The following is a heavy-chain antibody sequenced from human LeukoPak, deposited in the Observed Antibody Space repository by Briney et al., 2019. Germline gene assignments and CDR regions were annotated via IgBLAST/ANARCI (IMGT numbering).Heavy chain of an antibody. CDR3: ARDLGVMVRAFDI. J-gene: IGHJ3*02. D-gene: IGHD5-18*01. CDR1: GGSISSYY. Sequence: SETLSLTCTVSGGSISSYYWSWIRQPPGKRLEWIGYIYYSGSTSYNPSLKSRVTLSVDTSKTQISLKLSSVTAADTAVYYCARDLGVMVRAFDIWGQGTMVTVSS. V-gene: IGHV4-59*01. CDR2: IYYSGST.